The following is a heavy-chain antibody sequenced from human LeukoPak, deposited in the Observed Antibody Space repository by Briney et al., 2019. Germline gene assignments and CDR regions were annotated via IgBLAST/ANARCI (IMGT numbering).Heavy chain of an antibody. CDR1: GFTVSSNY. CDR2: IYSGGST. Sequence: GGSLRLSCAASGFTVSSNYMSWVRQAPGKVLEWVSVIYSGGSTYYADSVKGRFTISRDNSKNTLYLQMNSLRAEDTAVYYCARGLAYCGGDCYAYWGQGTLVTVSS. D-gene: IGHD2-21*01. J-gene: IGHJ4*02. CDR3: ARGLAYCGGDCYAY. V-gene: IGHV3-66*01.